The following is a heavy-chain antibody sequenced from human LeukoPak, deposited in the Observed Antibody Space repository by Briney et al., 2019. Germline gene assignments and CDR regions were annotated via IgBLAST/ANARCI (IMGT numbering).Heavy chain of an antibody. CDR2: IYPGDSDT. CDR3: VTGYFDL. Sequence: GESLQISCKGSGYSFTTYWIGWVRQLPGKGLECLGVIYPGDSDTRYSPSFQGQVTISADKSISTAYLQWSSLKASDTAIYYDVTGYFDLWGQGTLVTVSS. CDR1: GYSFTTYW. V-gene: IGHV5-51*01. J-gene: IGHJ4*02. D-gene: IGHD3-9*01.